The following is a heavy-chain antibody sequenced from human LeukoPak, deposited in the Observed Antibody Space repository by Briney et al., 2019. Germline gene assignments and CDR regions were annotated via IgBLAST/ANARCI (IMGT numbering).Heavy chain of an antibody. D-gene: IGHD1-26*01. CDR2: INHSGST. J-gene: IGHJ4*02. Sequence: SETLSLTCAVYGGSFSGYYWSWIRQPPGKGLEWIGEINHSGSTNYNPSLKSRVTISVDTSKNQFSLKLSSVTAADTAVYYCARPDSGSYYAYWGQGTLVTVSS. V-gene: IGHV4-34*01. CDR1: GGSFSGYY. CDR3: ARPDSGSYYAY.